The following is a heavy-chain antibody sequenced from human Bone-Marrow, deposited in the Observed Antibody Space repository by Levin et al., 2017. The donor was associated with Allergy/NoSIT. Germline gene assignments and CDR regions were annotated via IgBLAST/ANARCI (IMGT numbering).Heavy chain of an antibody. V-gene: IGHV4-39*01. CDR3: ARGYYYDSSGYHFDY. D-gene: IGHD3-22*01. Sequence: SETLSLTCTVSGGSISSSSYYWGWIRQPPGKGLEWIGSIYYSGSTYYNPSLKSRVTISVDTSKNQFSLKLSSVTAADTAVYYCARGYYYDSSGYHFDYWGQGTLVTVSS. CDR1: GGSISSSSYY. CDR2: IYYSGST. J-gene: IGHJ4*02.